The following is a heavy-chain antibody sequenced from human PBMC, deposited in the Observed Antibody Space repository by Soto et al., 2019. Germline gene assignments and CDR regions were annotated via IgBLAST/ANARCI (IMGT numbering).Heavy chain of an antibody. Sequence: QLQLQESGSGLVKPSQTLSLTCAVSGDSISSGGYSWSWIRQPPGKGLEWIGYIYHSGSTYYNPSLKSRATIPIDRSKNQFSLKLSSVTAADTAVYYCARFYGDYSNWFDPWGQGTLVTVSS. CDR2: IYHSGST. CDR3: ARFYGDYSNWFDP. D-gene: IGHD4-17*01. V-gene: IGHV4-30-2*01. J-gene: IGHJ5*02. CDR1: GDSISSGGYS.